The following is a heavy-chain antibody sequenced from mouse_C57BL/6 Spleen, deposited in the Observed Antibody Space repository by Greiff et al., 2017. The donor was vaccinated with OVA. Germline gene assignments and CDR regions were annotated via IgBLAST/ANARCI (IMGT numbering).Heavy chain of an antibody. V-gene: IGHV5-17*01. CDR3: ARDWYDGYLFDY. CDR1: GFTFSDYG. CDR2: ISSGSSTI. Sequence: EVQLQESGGGLVKPGGSLKLSCAASGFTFSDYGMHWVRQAPEKGLEWVAYISSGSSTIYYADTVKGRFTISRDNAKNTLFLQLTSLRSEDTAMYYCARDWYDGYLFDYWGQGTTLTVSS. D-gene: IGHD2-3*01. J-gene: IGHJ2*01.